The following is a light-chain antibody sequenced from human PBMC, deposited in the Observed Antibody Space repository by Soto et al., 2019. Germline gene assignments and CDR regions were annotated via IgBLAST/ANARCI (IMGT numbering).Light chain of an antibody. CDR1: SSDVGGYNY. CDR3: CSYAGSPYV. J-gene: IGLJ1*01. Sequence: QSALTQPRSVSGSPGQSVTISCTGTSSDVGGYNYVSWYQQHPGKAPKLMIYDVSKRPSGVPDRFSGSKSGNPASLTISGLQAEDEADYYCCSYAGSPYVVGTGTKVTV. V-gene: IGLV2-11*01. CDR2: DVS.